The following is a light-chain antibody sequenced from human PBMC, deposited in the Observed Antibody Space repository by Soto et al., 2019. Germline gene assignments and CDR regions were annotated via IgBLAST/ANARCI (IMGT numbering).Light chain of an antibody. CDR1: QSISSRS. J-gene: IGKJ3*01. V-gene: IGKV3-20*01. CDR2: GTS. CDR3: HQYGNSPFT. Sequence: EIVLTQSPGTLSLSPGERATLSCRASQSISSRSLAWYQQKPGQAPRLVIFGTSSRAIGIPDRFSASGSATDFTLTISRLEPEDFAVYYCHQYGNSPFTFGPGTKVISN.